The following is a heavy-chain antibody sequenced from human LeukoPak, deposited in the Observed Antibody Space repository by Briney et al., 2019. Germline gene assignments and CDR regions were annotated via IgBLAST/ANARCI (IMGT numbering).Heavy chain of an antibody. CDR1: GFTFSSYW. Sequence: GGSLRLSCAASGFTFSSYWMHWVRQAPGKGLVWVSRINIDGSSTSYADSVKGRFPILRDNAKNTVYLQMNSLRAEDTAVYYCARERAGERPRPLLSYYYMDVWGKGTTVTISS. CDR2: INIDGSST. J-gene: IGHJ6*03. D-gene: IGHD3-16*01. CDR3: ARERAGERPRPLLSYYYMDV. V-gene: IGHV3-74*01.